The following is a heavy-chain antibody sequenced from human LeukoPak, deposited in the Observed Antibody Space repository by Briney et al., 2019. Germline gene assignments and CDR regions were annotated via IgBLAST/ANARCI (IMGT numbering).Heavy chain of an antibody. V-gene: IGHV1-18*01. J-gene: IGHJ4*02. CDR3: ARGRGIQLWKTNFDY. CDR2: ISAYNGNT. CDR1: GYTFTSYG. D-gene: IGHD5-18*01. Sequence: ASVKVSCEASGYTFTSYGISWVRQAPGQGLEWMGWISAYNGNTNNAQKLQGRVTMTTDTSTSTAYMELRSLRSDDTAVYYCARGRGIQLWKTNFDYWGQGTLVTVSS.